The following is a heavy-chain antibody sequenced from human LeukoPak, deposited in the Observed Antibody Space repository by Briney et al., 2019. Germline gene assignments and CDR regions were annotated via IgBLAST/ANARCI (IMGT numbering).Heavy chain of an antibody. Sequence: PGGSLRLSCAASGFTVSSNYMTWVRQAPGKGLEWVSVIYSGGVTYYEDSVKGRFAISRDISKNAIYLQMNSLRVADTAVYYCAKGRKAASGLVHYSYYYLDVWGKGTTVTVSS. J-gene: IGHJ6*03. CDR2: IYSGGVT. CDR3: AKGRKAASGLVHYSYYYLDV. V-gene: IGHV3-53*01. D-gene: IGHD3/OR15-3a*01. CDR1: GFTVSSNY.